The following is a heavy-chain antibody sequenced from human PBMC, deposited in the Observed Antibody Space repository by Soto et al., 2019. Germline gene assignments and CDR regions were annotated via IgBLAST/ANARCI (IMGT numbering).Heavy chain of an antibody. CDR3: ARDFYDIGGAFDI. D-gene: IGHD3-9*01. CDR2: IWYDGSNK. J-gene: IGHJ3*02. CDR1: GVTFSSYG. Sequence: SGGSLRLSCAASGVTFSSYGMHWVRQDPGKGLEWVAVIWYDGSNKYYADSVKGRFTISRDNSKNTLYLQMNSLRAEDTAVYYCARDFYDIGGAFDIWGQGTMVTVSS. V-gene: IGHV3-33*01.